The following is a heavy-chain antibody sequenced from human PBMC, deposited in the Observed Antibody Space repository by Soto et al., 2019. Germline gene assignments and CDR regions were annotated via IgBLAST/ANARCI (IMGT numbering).Heavy chain of an antibody. D-gene: IGHD3-10*01. CDR1: GFTFSDHG. Sequence: EVQLLESGGGLVQPGGSLRLSCAASGFTFSDHGMSWVRQAPGKGPEWVSAIAGSVGSTYYADSVKGRFTISRDSSKNMRYLQMDSLRDEDTAVYYCAKDRTIASRNFDDWGQGALVTVSS. J-gene: IGHJ4*02. V-gene: IGHV3-23*01. CDR3: AKDRTIASRNFDD. CDR2: IAGSVGST.